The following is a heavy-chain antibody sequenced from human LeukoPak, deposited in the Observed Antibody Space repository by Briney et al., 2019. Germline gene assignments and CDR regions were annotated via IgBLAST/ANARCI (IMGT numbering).Heavy chain of an antibody. D-gene: IGHD2-21*01. CDR1: GGSISSNNHY. V-gene: IGHV4-61*02. CDR3: ARRPGAGSRDCWFDP. J-gene: IGHJ5*02. Sequence: SETLSLTCTVSGGSISSNNHYWSWIRQPAGKGLEWIGRSSTSGDTHYNPSLMSRVTMSIDTSKNQFSLKLSSVTAADTAVYYCARRPGAGSRDCWFDPWGQGTLVTVSS. CDR2: SSTSGDT.